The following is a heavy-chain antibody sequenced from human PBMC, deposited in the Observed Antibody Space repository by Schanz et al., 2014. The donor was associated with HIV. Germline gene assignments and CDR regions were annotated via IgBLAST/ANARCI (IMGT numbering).Heavy chain of an antibody. CDR3: ARGAGDTDWGRI. D-gene: IGHD5-18*01. Sequence: EVHLLESGGGLVQPGGSLRLSCAASGFTFNNYAMSWVRQAPGKGLEWVAVINWNGDTTYYADSVKGRFTISRDNSKNTLFLQLNSLRAEDTAVYYCARGAGDTDWGRIWGQGTLVTVSS. CDR1: GFTFNNYA. CDR2: INWNGDTT. V-gene: IGHV3-23*01. J-gene: IGHJ3*02.